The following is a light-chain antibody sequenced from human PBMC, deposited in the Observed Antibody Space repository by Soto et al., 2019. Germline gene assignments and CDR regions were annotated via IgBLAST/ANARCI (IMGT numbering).Light chain of an antibody. Sequence: QSVLTQSPSASASLGASVKLTCTLNSGHSSYAIAWHQQQPEKGPRYLMKLNSDGSHSKGDGIPDRFSGSSSGAERYLTISSLQSEDEADYYCQTWGTGTRGVFGGRTKLTVL. CDR1: SGHSSYA. V-gene: IGLV4-69*01. J-gene: IGLJ3*02. CDR3: QTWGTGTRGV. CDR2: LNSDGSH.